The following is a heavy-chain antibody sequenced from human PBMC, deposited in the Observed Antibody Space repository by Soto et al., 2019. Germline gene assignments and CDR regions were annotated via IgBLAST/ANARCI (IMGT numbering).Heavy chain of an antibody. CDR1: GYTFTSYD. Sequence: ASVKVSCKASGYTFTSYDINWVRQATGQGLERMGWMNPNSGNTGYAQKFQGRVTMTRNTSISPAYMELSSLRSEDTAVYNCARALKSPFLIVLVPRKYYCGMDVCGRGTRITVSS. D-gene: IGHD2-2*01. J-gene: IGHJ6*04. CDR2: MNPNSGNT. V-gene: IGHV1-8*01. CDR3: ARALKSPFLIVLVPRKYYCGMDV.